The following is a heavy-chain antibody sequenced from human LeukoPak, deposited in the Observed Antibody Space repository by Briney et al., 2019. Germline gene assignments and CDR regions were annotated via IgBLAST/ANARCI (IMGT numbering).Heavy chain of an antibody. CDR1: GFTFSDFY. Sequence: PGGSLRLSCAASGFTFSDFYMTWIRQAPGKGLECLSYISPTGSDISYADSVKGRSTISRDNAKNSLYLQMNSLRAEDTALYYCARAQTYGDYRLLLDYWGQGTLVTVSS. CDR3: ARAQTYGDYRLLLDY. D-gene: IGHD4-17*01. J-gene: IGHJ4*02. CDR2: ISPTGSDI. V-gene: IGHV3-11*01.